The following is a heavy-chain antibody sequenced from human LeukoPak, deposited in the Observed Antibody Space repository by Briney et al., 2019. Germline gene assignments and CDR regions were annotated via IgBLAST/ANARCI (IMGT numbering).Heavy chain of an antibody. Sequence: SETLSLTRAVYGGSFSGYYWSWIRQPPGKGLEWIGEINHSGSTNYNPSLRSRVTISVDTSKNQFSLKLSSVTAADTAVYYCARGRVAAAGINWFDPWGQGTLVTVSS. CDR1: GGSFSGYY. CDR3: ARGRVAAAGINWFDP. V-gene: IGHV4-34*01. CDR2: INHSGST. D-gene: IGHD6-13*01. J-gene: IGHJ5*02.